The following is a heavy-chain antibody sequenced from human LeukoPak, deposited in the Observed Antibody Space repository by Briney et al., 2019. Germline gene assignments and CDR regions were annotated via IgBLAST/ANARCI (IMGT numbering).Heavy chain of an antibody. CDR3: ARASMSHAFDI. J-gene: IGHJ3*02. CDR2: INPSGGST. CDR1: GYTFTSYY. Sequence: ASVKVSCKASGYTFTSYYMHWVRQAPGQGLEWMGIINPSGGSTSYAQKFQGRVTMTRDTSTSTVYMELNSLRSEDTAVYYCARASMSHAFDIWGQGTMVTVSS. V-gene: IGHV1-46*01.